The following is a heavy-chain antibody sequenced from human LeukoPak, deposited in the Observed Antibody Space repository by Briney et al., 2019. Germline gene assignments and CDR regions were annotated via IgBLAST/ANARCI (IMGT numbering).Heavy chain of an antibody. CDR2: LSFDGAHK. J-gene: IGHJ4*02. D-gene: IGHD3-10*01. CDR1: GFTFRHYA. CDR3: VRARAGGLDY. Sequence: ERSLRLSCAASGFTFRHYAVHWVRQAPGGGLEWVAVLSFDGAHKYYAESVKGRFTISRDNSNNTLFLQMDSLRIEDTALYYCVRARAGGLDYWGQGTLVTVSS. V-gene: IGHV3-30*04.